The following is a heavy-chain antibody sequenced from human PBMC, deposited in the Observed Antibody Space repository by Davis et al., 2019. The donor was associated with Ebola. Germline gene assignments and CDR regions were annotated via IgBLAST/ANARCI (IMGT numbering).Heavy chain of an antibody. V-gene: IGHV5-51*01. CDR1: GYSFETHW. Sequence: GESLKISCKASGYSFETHWIGWVRQLPGKGLEWVTHFHPGTSNIRYSPSFQGQVTISVDRSISTAYLQCSRLKASDTAMYSCTSQGHRRSYLIHDYWGQGTQVTVSS. CDR3: TSQGHRRSYLIHDY. D-gene: IGHD5-18*01. J-gene: IGHJ4*02. CDR2: FHPGTSNI.